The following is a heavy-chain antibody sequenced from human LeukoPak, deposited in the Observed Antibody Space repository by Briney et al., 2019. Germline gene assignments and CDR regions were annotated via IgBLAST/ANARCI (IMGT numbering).Heavy chain of an antibody. V-gene: IGHV3-23*01. Sequence: GGSLRLSCAASGFTFTSYSMSWVRQAPGKGLEWVSGTSDRGDYTYYADSVKGRFTISRDSSKNTLFLQMNSLRAEDTAVYYCAKSTQTPQTYCYDSSGYYYNYWGQGTLVTVSS. D-gene: IGHD3-22*01. J-gene: IGHJ4*02. CDR2: TSDRGDYT. CDR3: AKSTQTPQTYCYDSSGYYYNY. CDR1: GFTFTSYS.